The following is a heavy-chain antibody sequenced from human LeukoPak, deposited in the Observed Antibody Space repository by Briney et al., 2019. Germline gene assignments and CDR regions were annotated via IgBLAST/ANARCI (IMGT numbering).Heavy chain of an antibody. V-gene: IGHV1-2*02. J-gene: IGHJ3*02. CDR3: ARDHGSSWYLDAFDI. D-gene: IGHD6-13*01. CDR2: INHNSGGT. CDR1: GYTFTGYY. Sequence: ASVKVSCKASGYTFTGYYMHWVRQAPGQGLEWMGWINHNSGGTNYAQKFQGRVTMTRDTSISTAYMELSRLRSDDTAVYYCARDHGSSWYLDAFDIWGQGTMVTVSS.